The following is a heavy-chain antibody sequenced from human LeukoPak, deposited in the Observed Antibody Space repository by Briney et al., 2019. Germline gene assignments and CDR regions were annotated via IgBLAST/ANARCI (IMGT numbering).Heavy chain of an antibody. CDR3: ARGGKKTTVTSWFDP. Sequence: GASVKVSCKASGYTFTGYYMHWVRQAPGQGLEWMGWINPNSGGTNYAQKFQGRVTMTRDTSISTAYMGLSRLRSDDTAVYYCARGGKKTTVTSWFDPWGQGTLVTVSS. CDR1: GYTFTGYY. D-gene: IGHD4-17*01. CDR2: INPNSGGT. J-gene: IGHJ5*02. V-gene: IGHV1-2*02.